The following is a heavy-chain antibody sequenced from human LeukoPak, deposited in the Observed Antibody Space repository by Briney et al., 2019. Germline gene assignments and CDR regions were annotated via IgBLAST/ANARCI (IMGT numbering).Heavy chain of an antibody. J-gene: IGHJ4*02. D-gene: IGHD2-21*02. CDR3: VRDHCGGDCYTLPLGFDD. Sequence: PGGSLRLSCAASGFTFTTYGMHWVRQAPGKGLEWVAVIYYDGSKQFYGDSVTGRFTISRDNSKNTVYLQMNSLRAEDTALYYCVRDHCGGDCYTLPLGFDDWGQGTLVTVSS. CDR2: IYYDGSKQ. V-gene: IGHV3-33*01. CDR1: GFTFTTYG.